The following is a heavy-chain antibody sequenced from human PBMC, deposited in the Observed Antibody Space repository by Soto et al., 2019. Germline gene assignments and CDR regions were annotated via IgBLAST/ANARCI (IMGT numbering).Heavy chain of an antibody. V-gene: IGHV4-30-2*01. CDR2: IYHSGST. CDR3: ARAERSHITVAGPFDY. CDR1: EGTIRNVGYP. Sequence: PSQTLCLSWGVAEGTIRNVGYPRSMKKQPPGKGLEWIGYIYHSGSTYYNPSLKSRVTISVDRSKNQFSLKLSPVTAADTAVYYCARAERSHITVAGPFDYWGQGTLVTVSS. D-gene: IGHD6-19*01. J-gene: IGHJ4*02.